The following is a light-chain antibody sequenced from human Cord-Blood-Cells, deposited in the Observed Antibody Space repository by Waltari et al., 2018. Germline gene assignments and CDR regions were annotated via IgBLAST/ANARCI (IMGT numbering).Light chain of an antibody. J-gene: IGLJ2*01. CDR3: QAWDSSTVV. Sequence: SYELTQPPSVSVSPGQTASITCSGDNSGDKYACWYQQKPGQSHVLVIYQDSKRPSGIPERFSGSNSGNTATLTISGTQAMDEADYYCQAWDSSTVVFGGGTKLTVL. V-gene: IGLV3-1*01. CDR2: QDS. CDR1: NSGDKY.